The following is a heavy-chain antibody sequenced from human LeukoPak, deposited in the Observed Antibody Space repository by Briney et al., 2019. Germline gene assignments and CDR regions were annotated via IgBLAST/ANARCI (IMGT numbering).Heavy chain of an antibody. CDR2: IYYSGST. Sequence: SETLSLTCTVSGGSISSYYWSWIRQPPGKGLEWIGYIYYSGSTNYNPSLKSRVTISVDTSKNQFSLKLSSVTAADTAVYYCAKGGQMVYAIHDYWGQGTLVTVSS. D-gene: IGHD2-8*01. CDR3: AKGGQMVYAIHDY. J-gene: IGHJ4*02. V-gene: IGHV4-59*08. CDR1: GGSISSYY.